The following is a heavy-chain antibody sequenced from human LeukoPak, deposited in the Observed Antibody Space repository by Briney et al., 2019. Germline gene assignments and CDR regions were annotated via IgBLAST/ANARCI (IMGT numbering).Heavy chain of an antibody. V-gene: IGHV1-24*01. D-gene: IGHD1-26*01. J-gene: IGHJ4*02. Sequence: ASVKVSCKVSGYALTELSMHWVRQAPGKGLEWMGGFDPEDGETIYAQKFQGRVTMTEDTSTDTAYMELSSLRSEDTAVYYCATGRSGSYLDYFDYWGQGTLVTVSS. CDR1: GYALTELS. CDR3: ATGRSGSYLDYFDY. CDR2: FDPEDGET.